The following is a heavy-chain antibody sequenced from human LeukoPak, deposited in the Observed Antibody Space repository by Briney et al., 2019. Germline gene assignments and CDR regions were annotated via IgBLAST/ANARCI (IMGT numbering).Heavy chain of an antibody. CDR1: GGSFSGYY. CDR2: INHSGST. V-gene: IGHV4-34*01. Sequence: SETLSLTCAVYGGSFSGYYWSWIRQPPGKGLEWIGEINHSGSTNYNPSLKSRVTISVDTSKNQFSLKLSSVTAADTAVYYCARGTMFPYYFDYWGQGTLVTVSS. CDR3: ARGTMFPYYFDY. J-gene: IGHJ4*02. D-gene: IGHD3-10*02.